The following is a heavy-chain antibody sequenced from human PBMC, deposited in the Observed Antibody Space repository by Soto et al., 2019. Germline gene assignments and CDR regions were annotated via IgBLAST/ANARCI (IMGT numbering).Heavy chain of an antibody. CDR3: ARDPAWGSVDY. CDR1: GFTFSNYA. J-gene: IGHJ4*02. D-gene: IGHD7-27*01. Sequence: GSLRLSCAGSGFTFSNYAMRWVRQAPGKGLECVSTISGSGGNTYYADSVKGRFTISRDNSKNTLYLQMNSLRVEDTAFYYCARDPAWGSVDYWGLGTLVTVSS. V-gene: IGHV3-23*01. CDR2: ISGSGGNT.